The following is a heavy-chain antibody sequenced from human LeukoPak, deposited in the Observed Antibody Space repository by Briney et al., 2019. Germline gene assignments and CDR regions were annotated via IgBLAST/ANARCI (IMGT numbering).Heavy chain of an antibody. CDR1: GFTVSSNY. D-gene: IGHD3-16*02. J-gene: IGHJ3*02. CDR2: IDSGGGT. Sequence: GGSLRLSCAASGFTVSSNYMTWVRQAPGKGLEWVSVIDSGGGTYYADSVKGRFTVSRDNSKNTLYLQMNSLRAEDTAVYYCASTPEYDYVWGTYREAGAFDIWGQGTMVTVSS. V-gene: IGHV3-66*01. CDR3: ASTPEYDYVWGTYREAGAFDI.